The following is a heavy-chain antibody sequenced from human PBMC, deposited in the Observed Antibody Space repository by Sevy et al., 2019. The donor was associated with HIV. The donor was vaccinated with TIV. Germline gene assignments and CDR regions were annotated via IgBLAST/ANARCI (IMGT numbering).Heavy chain of an antibody. V-gene: IGHV3-23*01. D-gene: IGHD3-10*02. CDR1: GFTFSSYA. Sequence: GGSLRLSCAASGFTFSSYAMSWVRQAPGKGLEWVSAFSFGCGKINYADSVKGRFTISRDNSKNTLYLQMHSLRAEDTAVYYCAREGCSKPHDYWGQGTLVTVSS. CDR2: FSFGCGKI. CDR3: AREGCSKPHDY. J-gene: IGHJ4*02.